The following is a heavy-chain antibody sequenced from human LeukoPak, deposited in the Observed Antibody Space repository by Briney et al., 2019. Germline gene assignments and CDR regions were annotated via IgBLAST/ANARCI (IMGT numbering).Heavy chain of an antibody. J-gene: IGHJ6*02. CDR3: ARDNRDIVVVVAATGYYYGMDV. D-gene: IGHD2-15*01. V-gene: IGHV1-69*13. CDR1: GGTFSSYA. CDR2: IIPIFGTA. Sequence: GASVQVSCQASGGTFSSYAISWVRQAPGQGLEWMGGIIPIFGTANYAQKFQGRVTITADESTSTAYMELSSLRSEDTAVYYCARDNRDIVVVVAATGYYYGMDVWGQGTTVTVSS.